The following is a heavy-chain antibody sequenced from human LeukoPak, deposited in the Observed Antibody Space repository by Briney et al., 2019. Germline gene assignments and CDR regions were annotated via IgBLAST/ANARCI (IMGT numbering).Heavy chain of an antibody. D-gene: IGHD7-27*01. CDR3: AAGLGTSDFDS. Sequence: PGGSLRLSCAASGFIISNAWMSWVRQAPGKGLEWVGRLKSRTDGVTIDYAAPVKGRFTISKDDSTNTLYLQMSSLRTDDTAVYYCAAGLGTSDFDSWGQGTLVTVSS. CDR2: LKSRTDGVTI. CDR1: GFIISNAW. V-gene: IGHV3-15*01. J-gene: IGHJ4*02.